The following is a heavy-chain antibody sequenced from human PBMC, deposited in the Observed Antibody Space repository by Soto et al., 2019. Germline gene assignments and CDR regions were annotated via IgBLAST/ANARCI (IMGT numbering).Heavy chain of an antibody. CDR1: GYTFTSYD. CDR3: ARGGKGRAVAGTNWFEP. V-gene: IGHV1-8*01. J-gene: IGHJ5*02. Sequence: QVQLVQSGAEVKKPGTSVKVSCKASGYTFTSYDINWVRQATGQGLEWMGWMNPNSGNTGYAQKFQGRVTMTRNTSISTAYMELSSLRSEDTAVYYCARGGKGRAVAGTNWFEPWGQGTLVTVSS. D-gene: IGHD6-19*01. CDR2: MNPNSGNT.